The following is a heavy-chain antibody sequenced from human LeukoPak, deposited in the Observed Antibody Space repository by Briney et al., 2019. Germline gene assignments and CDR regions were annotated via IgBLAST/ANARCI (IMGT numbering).Heavy chain of an antibody. Sequence: SETLSLTCTVSGGSISSSSYYWGWIRQPPGKGLEWIGSIYYSGSTYYNPSLKSRVTISVDTSKNQFSLKLSSVTAADTAVYYCARETEKQWHYWGHGTMVTVSS. CDR1: GGSISSSSYY. D-gene: IGHD6-19*01. CDR2: IYYSGST. CDR3: ARETEKQWHY. V-gene: IGHV4-39*07. J-gene: IGHJ3*01.